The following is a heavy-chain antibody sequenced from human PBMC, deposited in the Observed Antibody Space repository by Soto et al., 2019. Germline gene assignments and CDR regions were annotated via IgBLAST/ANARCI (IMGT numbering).Heavy chain of an antibody. D-gene: IGHD6-13*01. V-gene: IGHV4-31*03. Sequence: SETLSLTCTVAGGSISSGGYYWSWIRQHPGKGLEWIGYIYYGGSTYYNPSLKSRVTISVDTSKNQFSLKLSSVTAADTAVYYCAREGSSWYGNWFDPWGQGTLVTVSS. J-gene: IGHJ5*02. CDR3: AREGSSWYGNWFDP. CDR1: GGSISSGGYY. CDR2: IYYGGST.